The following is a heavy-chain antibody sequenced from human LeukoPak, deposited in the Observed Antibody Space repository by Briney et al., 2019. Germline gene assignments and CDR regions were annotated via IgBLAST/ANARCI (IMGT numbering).Heavy chain of an antibody. D-gene: IGHD6-13*01. V-gene: IGHV2-5*01. CDR3: ARIGHQADRQQLYAFDI. CDR2: IYWNDDK. CDR1: GFSLSTSGVG. J-gene: IGHJ3*02. Sequence: KGSGPTLVNPTQTLTLTCTFSGFSLSTSGVGVGWIRQPPGKALEWLALIYWNDDKRYSPSLKSRLTITKDTSKNQVVLTMTNMDPVDTATYYCARIGHQADRQQLYAFDIWGQGTMVTVSS.